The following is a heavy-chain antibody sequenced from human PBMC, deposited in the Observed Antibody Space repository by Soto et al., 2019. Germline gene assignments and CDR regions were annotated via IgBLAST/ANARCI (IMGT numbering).Heavy chain of an antibody. Sequence: QVQLVQSGAEVKKPGASVKVSCKASGYTFTSYAMRWVRQAPGQRLEWMGWINAGNGNTKYSQKFQGRVTITRDTSASTAYMELSSLGSEDTAVYYCARVVGIAVDDYWGQGTLVTVSS. V-gene: IGHV1-3*01. J-gene: IGHJ4*02. D-gene: IGHD6-19*01. CDR1: GYTFTSYA. CDR3: ARVVGIAVDDY. CDR2: INAGNGNT.